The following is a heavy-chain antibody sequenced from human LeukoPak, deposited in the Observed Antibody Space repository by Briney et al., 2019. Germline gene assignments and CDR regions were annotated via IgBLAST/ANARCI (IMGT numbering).Heavy chain of an antibody. J-gene: IGHJ6*03. Sequence: SGPTLVNPTQTLTLTCTFSGFSLSTSGVGVGWIRQPPGKALEWPALIYWDDDKRYSPSLKSRLTITKDTSKNQVVLTMTNMDPVDTATYYCAHSLGYCSGGSCQYYMDVWGKGTTVTVSS. V-gene: IGHV2-5*02. D-gene: IGHD2-15*01. CDR2: IYWDDDK. CDR3: AHSLGYCSGGSCQYYMDV. CDR1: GFSLSTSGVG.